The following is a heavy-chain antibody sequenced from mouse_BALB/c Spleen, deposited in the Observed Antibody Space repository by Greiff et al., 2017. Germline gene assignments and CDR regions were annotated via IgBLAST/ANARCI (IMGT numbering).Heavy chain of an antibody. Sequence: EVKVVESGAELVRSGASVKLSCTASGFNIKDYYMHWVKQRPEQGLEWIGWIDPENGDTEYAPKFQGKATMTADTSSNTAYLQLSSLTSEDTAVYYCNVYDGYTWLAYWGQGTLVTVSA. D-gene: IGHD2-3*01. CDR2: IDPENGDT. CDR3: NVYDGYTWLAY. CDR1: GFNIKDYY. V-gene: IGHV14-4*02. J-gene: IGHJ3*01.